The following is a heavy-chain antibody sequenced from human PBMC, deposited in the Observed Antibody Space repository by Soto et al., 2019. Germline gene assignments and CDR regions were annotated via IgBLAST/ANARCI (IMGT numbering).Heavy chain of an antibody. CDR1: GYTFTSYG. D-gene: IGHD3-3*01. J-gene: IGHJ6*03. CDR3: ARLNRNYDHSPGVYYYYYMDV. Sequence: ASVKVSCKASGYTFTSYGISWVRQAPGQGLEWMGWISAYNGNTNYAQKLQGRVTMTTDTSTSTAYMELRSLRSDDTAVYYCARLNRNYDHSPGVYYYYYMDVWGKGTTVTVSS. V-gene: IGHV1-18*01. CDR2: ISAYNGNT.